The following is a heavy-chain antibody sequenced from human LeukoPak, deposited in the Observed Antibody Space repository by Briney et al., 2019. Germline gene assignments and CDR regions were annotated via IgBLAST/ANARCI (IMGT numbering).Heavy chain of an antibody. CDR3: ARDRKVAAAEAENFQH. Sequence: GSVQGSSKASGYTFTSYGISWVRRAPGQGLEWMGWIIAYNGNTNYSQKLQGRVTMTTDPSTSTAYMGLRGLRSDDPAVYFCARDRKVAAAEAENFQHWGQGTLVTVSS. CDR1: GYTFTSYG. CDR2: IIAYNGNT. D-gene: IGHD6-13*01. J-gene: IGHJ1*01. V-gene: IGHV1-18*04.